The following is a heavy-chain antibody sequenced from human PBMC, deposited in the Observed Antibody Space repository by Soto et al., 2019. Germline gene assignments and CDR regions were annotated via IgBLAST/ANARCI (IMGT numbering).Heavy chain of an antibody. Sequence: PSETLSLTCAVSGGSISISNWWSWVRQPPGKGLEWIGEIYHSGSTNYNPSLKSRVTISVDKSKNQFSLKLSSVTAADTAVYYCARVSGSYYYGVDVWGQGTTVTVSS. CDR1: GGSISISNW. V-gene: IGHV4-4*02. CDR3: ARVSGSYYYGVDV. D-gene: IGHD1-26*01. CDR2: IYHSGST. J-gene: IGHJ6*02.